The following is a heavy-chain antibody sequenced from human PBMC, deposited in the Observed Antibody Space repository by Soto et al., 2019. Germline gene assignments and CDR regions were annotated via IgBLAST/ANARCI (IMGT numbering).Heavy chain of an antibody. D-gene: IGHD6-19*01. Sequence: EVQLLDSGGGLVQPGGSLRLSCAASGFTFSSSAMSWVRQAPGKGLAWVSAVSGSGGTTSYADSVRGRFTISGDNPKDSLFLQMHSLRAEETAIYFCARCTVTTIVTSGWCHYLDPWGQGALVTVSS. J-gene: IGHJ5*02. CDR3: ARCTVTTIVTSGWCHYLDP. V-gene: IGHV3-23*01. CDR1: GFTFSSSA. CDR2: VSGSGGTT.